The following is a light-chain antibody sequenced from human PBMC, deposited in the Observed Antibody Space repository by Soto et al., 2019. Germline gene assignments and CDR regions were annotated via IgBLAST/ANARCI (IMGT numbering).Light chain of an antibody. J-gene: IGKJ2*01. V-gene: IGKV3-15*01. CDR2: GAS. CDR3: QQYHYWPYT. CDR1: QSVGSN. Sequence: EIVMTQSPATLSVSPGERATLSCRASQSVGSNVAWYQQKPGQGPRLLIYGASSRATGIPARVSGSGSGTDFTLTISSLQSDDVGIYYCQQYHYWPYTFGQGTNLEIK.